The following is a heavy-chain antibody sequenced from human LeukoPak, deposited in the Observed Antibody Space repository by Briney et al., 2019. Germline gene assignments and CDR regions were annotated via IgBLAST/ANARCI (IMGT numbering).Heavy chain of an antibody. J-gene: IGHJ4*02. Sequence: PGGSLRLSCAVSGFTSEFTFSDYEMYWVRQAPGKGLEWVSYISSSGSTKYYADSVKGRFTISRDNSKNTVYLQMNSLRAEDTAVYYCAKDQSRVGGSDPFDYWGQGTLVTVSS. D-gene: IGHD1-26*01. CDR3: AKDQSRVGGSDPFDY. CDR1: GFTSEFTFSDYE. V-gene: IGHV3-48*03. CDR2: ISSSGSTK.